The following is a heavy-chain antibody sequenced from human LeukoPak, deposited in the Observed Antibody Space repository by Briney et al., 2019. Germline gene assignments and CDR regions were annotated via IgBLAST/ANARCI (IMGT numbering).Heavy chain of an antibody. CDR2: IDYSGNT. V-gene: IGHV4-59*02. D-gene: IGHD6-13*01. CDR3: ATISGPGITTGSRTVDM. CDR1: GRSVRNSY. Sequence: PSETLSLTCTVSGRSVRNSYLSWIRQPPGKGLKWLGYIDYSGNTKYSPSLMSRVSISVDTSKTQFSLRLSSVTAADTAVYYCATISGPGITTGSRTVDMWGRGTMVTVSS. J-gene: IGHJ3*02.